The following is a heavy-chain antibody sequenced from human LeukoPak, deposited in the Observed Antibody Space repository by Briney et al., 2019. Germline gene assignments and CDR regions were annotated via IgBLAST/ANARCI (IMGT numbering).Heavy chain of an antibody. J-gene: IGHJ6*02. CDR1: GGSISSYY. CDR2: IYYSGST. CDR3: ARVHSGYDYYYYGMDV. V-gene: IGHV4-59*01. Sequence: KPSETLSLTCTVSGGSISSYYWSWIRQPPGKGLEWIGYIYYSGSTNYNPSLKSRVTISVDTSKNQFSLKLSSVTAADTAVYYCARVHSGYDYYYYGMDVWGQGTTVTVSS. D-gene: IGHD5-12*01.